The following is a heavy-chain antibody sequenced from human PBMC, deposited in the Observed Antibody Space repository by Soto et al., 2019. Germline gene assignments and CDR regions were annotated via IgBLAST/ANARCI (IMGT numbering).Heavy chain of an antibody. CDR1: GFTFKSYT. Sequence: GGSLRLSCAAFGFTFKSYTMNCVRQAPGKGLEWVSSISGSGGNTYYADSVKGRFTISRDNSKSTLYLQMNSLRVEDTAIYYCAKGGYKYGYYYYGMDVWGQGT. V-gene: IGHV3-23*01. CDR3: AKGGYKYGYYYYGMDV. D-gene: IGHD5-18*01. J-gene: IGHJ6*02. CDR2: ISGSGGNT.